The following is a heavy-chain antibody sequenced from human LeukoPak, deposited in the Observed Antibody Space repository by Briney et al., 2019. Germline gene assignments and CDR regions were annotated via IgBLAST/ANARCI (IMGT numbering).Heavy chain of an antibody. Sequence: ASVKVSCKTSGYTFSGYGVSWVRQAPGQGLEWMGWITGNNGSTNFAPSLQDRAIMTKDTSTNTVYMALTNLRADDTAVYYCARDQRNSGSYRFEYLGQGTLVTVSS. CDR3: ARDQRNSGSYRFEY. J-gene: IGHJ4*02. CDR2: ITGNNGST. CDR1: GYTFSGYG. V-gene: IGHV1-18*01. D-gene: IGHD1-26*01.